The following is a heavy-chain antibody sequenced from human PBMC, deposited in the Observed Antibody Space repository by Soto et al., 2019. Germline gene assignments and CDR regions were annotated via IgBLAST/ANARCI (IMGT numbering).Heavy chain of an antibody. Sequence: QVQLVQSGAEVKKPESSVKVSCKAPGGTFSTYAISWVRQAPGQGLEWMGGIIPMFGTANYAQRFQDRVTITADEYTNTVYMELSSLRSEDTAVYFCASGIQLGLRRITNGYSGWGQGTLVTVSS. V-gene: IGHV1-69*12. CDR2: IIPMFGTA. J-gene: IGHJ4*02. D-gene: IGHD5-12*01. CDR1: GGTFSTYA. CDR3: ASGIQLGLRRITNGYSG.